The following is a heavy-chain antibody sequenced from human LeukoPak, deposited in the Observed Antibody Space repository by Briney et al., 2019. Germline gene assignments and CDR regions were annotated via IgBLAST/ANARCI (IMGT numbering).Heavy chain of an antibody. Sequence: GGSLRLSCAASGFTFSRYTMNWVRQAPGKGLEWVSSITSSSIYIYYADSVKGRFTISRDNAKNSLYLQMNSLRAEDTAIYYCARERTMVRGVIPHFDFWGQGTLVTVSS. J-gene: IGHJ4*02. CDR3: ARERTMVRGVIPHFDF. D-gene: IGHD3-10*01. CDR2: ITSSSIYI. V-gene: IGHV3-21*01. CDR1: GFTFSRYT.